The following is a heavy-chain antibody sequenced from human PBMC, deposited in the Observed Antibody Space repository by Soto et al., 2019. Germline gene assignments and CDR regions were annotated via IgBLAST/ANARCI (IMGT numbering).Heavy chain of an antibody. CDR1: GFTFSSYA. CDR2: ISGSGGST. V-gene: IGHV3-23*01. D-gene: IGHD6-19*01. Sequence: EVQLLESGGGLVQPGGSLRLSCAASGFTFSSYAMSWVRQAPGKGLEWVSAISGSGGSTYYADSVKGRFTISRDNSKNRLYLQMNSLRAEDTAVYYCAKGQGSSGWYGTTFDYWGQGTLVTVSS. J-gene: IGHJ4*02. CDR3: AKGQGSSGWYGTTFDY.